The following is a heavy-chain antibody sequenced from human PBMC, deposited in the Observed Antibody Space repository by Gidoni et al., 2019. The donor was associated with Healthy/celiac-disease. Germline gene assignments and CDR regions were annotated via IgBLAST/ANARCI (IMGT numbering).Heavy chain of an antibody. CDR2: TYYRSKWYN. CDR1: GDSVSSNSAA. V-gene: IGHV6-1*01. CDR3: ARDPVNSSGWYGYYYYYGMDV. J-gene: IGHJ6*02. D-gene: IGHD6-19*01. Sequence: QVQLQQSGPGLVKPSQTLSLTCAISGDSVSSNSAAWNWIRQSPSRGLEWLGRTYYRSKWYNDYAVSVKSRITINPDTSKNQFSLQLNSVTPEDTAVYYCARDPVNSSGWYGYYYYYGMDVWGQGTTVTVSS.